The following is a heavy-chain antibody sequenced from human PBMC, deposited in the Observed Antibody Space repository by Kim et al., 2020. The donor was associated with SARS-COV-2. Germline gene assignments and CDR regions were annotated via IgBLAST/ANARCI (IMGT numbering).Heavy chain of an antibody. Sequence: ASVKVSCKASGYTFTSYGSSWVRQAPGQGLEWMGWISAYNGNTNYAQKLQGRVTMTTDTSTSTAYMELRSLRSDDTAVYYCARSCSSGYYYECYGWYGMDVWGQGTTVTVSS. V-gene: IGHV1-18*01. CDR2: ISAYNGNT. CDR3: ARSCSSGYYYECYGWYGMDV. CDR1: GYTFTSYG. J-gene: IGHJ6*02. D-gene: IGHD3-22*01.